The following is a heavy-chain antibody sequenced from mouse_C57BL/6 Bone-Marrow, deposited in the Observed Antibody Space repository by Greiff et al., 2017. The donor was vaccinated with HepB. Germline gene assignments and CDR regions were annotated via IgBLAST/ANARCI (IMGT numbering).Heavy chain of an antibody. CDR1: GFTFSSYA. Sequence: EVMLVESGGGLVKPGGSLKLSCAASGFTFSSYAMSWVRQTPEKRLEWVATISDGGSYTYYPDNVKGRFTISRDNAKNNLYLQMSHLKSEDTAMYYCARDPSTVWYFDVWGTGTTVTVSS. CDR3: ARDPSTVWYFDV. V-gene: IGHV5-4*01. J-gene: IGHJ1*03. D-gene: IGHD1-1*01. CDR2: ISDGGSYT.